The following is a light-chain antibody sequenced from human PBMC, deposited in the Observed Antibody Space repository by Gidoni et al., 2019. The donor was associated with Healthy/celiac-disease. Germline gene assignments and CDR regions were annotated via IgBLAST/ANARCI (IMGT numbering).Light chain of an antibody. V-gene: IGLV2-23*02. CDR1: SSDVGSYNL. CDR2: EVS. J-gene: IGLJ3*02. CDR3: CSYAGSSTSL. Sequence: QSALTPPASVSGSPGPSITISCTVTSSDVGSYNLVSWYQQHPGKAPKLMIYEVSKRPSGVSNRFSGSKSGNTASLTISGLQAEDEADYYCCSYAGSSTSLFGGGTKLTVL.